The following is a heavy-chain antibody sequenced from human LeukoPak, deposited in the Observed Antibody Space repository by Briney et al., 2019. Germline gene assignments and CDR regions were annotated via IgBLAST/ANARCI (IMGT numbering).Heavy chain of an antibody. J-gene: IGHJ4*02. D-gene: IGHD5-18*01. Sequence: SGGSLRLSCAASGFTFSSYSMNWVHQAPGKGLEWVSSISSSSSYIYYADSVKGRFTISRDNAKNSLYLQMNSLRAEDTAVYYCARDKDYSYGYFDYWGQGTLVTVSS. CDR3: ARDKDYSYGYFDY. V-gene: IGHV3-21*01. CDR1: GFTFSSYS. CDR2: ISSSSSYI.